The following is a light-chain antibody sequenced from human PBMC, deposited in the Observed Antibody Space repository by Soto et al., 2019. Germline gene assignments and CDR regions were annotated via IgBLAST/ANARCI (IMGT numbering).Light chain of an antibody. CDR2: DAS. V-gene: IGKV1-33*01. CDR3: QQANSFPPT. J-gene: IGKJ5*01. CDR1: QDISNY. Sequence: DIQMTQSPSSLSASVGDRVTITCQASQDISNYLNWYQRKPGKAPKLLIYDASNLETGVPSRFSGSGSGTDFTLTISSLQPEDFATYYCQQANSFPPTFGQGTRLEIK.